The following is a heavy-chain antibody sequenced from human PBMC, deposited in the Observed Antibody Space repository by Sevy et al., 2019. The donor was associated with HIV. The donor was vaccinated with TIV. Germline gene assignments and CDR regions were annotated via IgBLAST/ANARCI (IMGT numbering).Heavy chain of an antibody. J-gene: IGHJ6*02. CDR3: ARDGRTDFWSGYLIYYYYGMDV. CDR1: GYTFTSYG. Sequence: ASVKVSCKASGYTFTSYGISWVRQAPGQGLEWMGWISAYNGNTNYAQKLQGRVTMTTDTSTSTAYMELRSLRSDDTAVYYCARDGRTDFWSGYLIYYYYGMDVWGQRTTVTVSS. D-gene: IGHD3-3*01. CDR2: ISAYNGNT. V-gene: IGHV1-18*01.